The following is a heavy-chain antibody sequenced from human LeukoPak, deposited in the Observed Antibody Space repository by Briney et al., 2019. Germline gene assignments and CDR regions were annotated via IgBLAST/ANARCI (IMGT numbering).Heavy chain of an antibody. CDR1: GYTFTSYG. V-gene: IGHV1-18*01. CDR2: ISAYNGNT. J-gene: IGHJ3*02. D-gene: IGHD6-19*01. Sequence: ASVKVSCKASGYTFTSYGISWVRQAPGQGLEWMGWISAYNGNTNYAQKLQGRVTMTTDTSTSTAYMQRRSLRSDDTAVSYCARKQWLVLDASDIWGQGTMVTVSS. CDR3: ARKQWLVLDASDI.